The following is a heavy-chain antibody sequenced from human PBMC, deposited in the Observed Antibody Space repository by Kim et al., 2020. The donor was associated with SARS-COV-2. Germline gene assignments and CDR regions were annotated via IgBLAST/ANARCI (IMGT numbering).Heavy chain of an antibody. Sequence: GGSLRLSCAASGFTFSGSAMHWVRQASGKGLEWVGRIRSKANSYATAYAASVKGRFTISRDDSKNTAYLQMNSLKTEDTAVYYCTNVPDIVVVVAAPTSEVYYGMDVWGQGTTVTVSS. CDR3: TNVPDIVVVVAAPTSEVYYGMDV. D-gene: IGHD2-15*01. CDR2: IRSKANSYAT. J-gene: IGHJ6*02. V-gene: IGHV3-73*01. CDR1: GFTFSGSA.